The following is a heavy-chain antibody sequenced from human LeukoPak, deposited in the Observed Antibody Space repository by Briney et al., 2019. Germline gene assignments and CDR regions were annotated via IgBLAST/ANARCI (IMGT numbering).Heavy chain of an antibody. J-gene: IGHJ6*04. CDR1: GFTFSSYS. D-gene: IGHD3-10*01. Sequence: GGSLRLSCAASGFTFSSYSMNWVRQAPGKGLEWVSSINSSSSYIYYADSVKGRFTISRDNAKNSLYLQMNSLRAEDTAVYYCARERKKPLWFGGLAGVSRPMDVWGKGTTVTISS. CDR2: INSSSSYI. V-gene: IGHV3-21*01. CDR3: ARERKKPLWFGGLAGVSRPMDV.